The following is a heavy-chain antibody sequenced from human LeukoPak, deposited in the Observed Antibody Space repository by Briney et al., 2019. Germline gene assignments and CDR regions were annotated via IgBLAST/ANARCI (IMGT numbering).Heavy chain of an antibody. CDR2: IKSKTDGGTT. D-gene: IGHD2-21*02. CDR3: TSLVVVTVIRNFQH. V-gene: IGHV3-15*01. J-gene: IGHJ1*01. CDR1: GFTFRNAW. Sequence: GGSLRLSCAASGFTFRNAWMSWVRQAPGKGLEWVGRIKSKTDGGTTDHAAPVKGRFTISRDDSKNTLYLQMNSLKTEDTAVYYCTSLVVVTVIRNFQHWAQGTLVTVSS.